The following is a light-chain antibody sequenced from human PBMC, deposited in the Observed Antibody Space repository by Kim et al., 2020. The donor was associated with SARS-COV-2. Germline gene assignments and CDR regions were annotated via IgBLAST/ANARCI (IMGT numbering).Light chain of an antibody. CDR3: QVWDGNTWV. Sequence: SVARGQTATITCGASNIGSKIVHWYQQTPGQAPVMVIDRDTNRPSGIPERFSGSTSGNTATLTISRAQAGDEADYYCQVWDGNTWVFGGGTQLTVL. J-gene: IGLJ3*02. CDR2: RDT. CDR1: NIGSKI. V-gene: IGLV3-9*01.